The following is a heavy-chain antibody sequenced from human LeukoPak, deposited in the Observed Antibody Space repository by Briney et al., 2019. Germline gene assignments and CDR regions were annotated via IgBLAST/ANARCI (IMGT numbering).Heavy chain of an antibody. V-gene: IGHV5-51*01. Sequence: GESLKISCKGSGYSFTSYWIGWVRQLPGKGLEWMGIVYPGDSNTIYSPSVQGQDTISADKSSSTAYLQWSGLKGSDTAMYDCARGDTNFDYWGQGTLVAVSS. D-gene: IGHD2-21*01. J-gene: IGHJ4*02. CDR2: VYPGDSNT. CDR3: ARGDTNFDY. CDR1: GYSFTSYW.